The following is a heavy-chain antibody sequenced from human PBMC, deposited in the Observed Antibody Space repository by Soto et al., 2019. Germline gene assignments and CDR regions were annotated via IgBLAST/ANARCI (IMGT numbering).Heavy chain of an antibody. CDR3: ARDAWPSIAARYYYMDV. CDR2: IYYSGST. CDR1: GGSISSHY. V-gene: IGHV4-59*11. Sequence: SETLSLTCTVSGGSISSHYWSWIRQPPGKGLEWIGYIYYSGSTNYNPSLKSRVTISVDTSKNQFSLKLSSVTAADTAVYYCARDAWPSIAARYYYMDVWGKGTTVTVSS. J-gene: IGHJ6*03. D-gene: IGHD6-6*01.